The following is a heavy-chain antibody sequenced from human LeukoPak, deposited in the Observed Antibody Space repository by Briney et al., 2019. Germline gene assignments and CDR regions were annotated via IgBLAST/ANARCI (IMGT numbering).Heavy chain of an antibody. D-gene: IGHD5-12*01. J-gene: IGHJ6*02. CDR2: IKQDGSEK. Sequence: GGSLRLTCAASGFTFNSYWMNWVRQAPGKGLEWVANIKQDGSEKYYVDSVKGRFTISRDNAENSLYLQMNSLRAEDTAVYYCARSRGVATIPYGMDVWGQGTTVTVSS. CDR1: GFTFNSYW. V-gene: IGHV3-7*03. CDR3: ARSRGVATIPYGMDV.